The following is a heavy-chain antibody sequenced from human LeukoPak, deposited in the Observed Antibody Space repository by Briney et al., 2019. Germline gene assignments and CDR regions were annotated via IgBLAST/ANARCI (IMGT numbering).Heavy chain of an antibody. CDR2: INPNSGGT. Sequence: ASVKVSCKASGYIFTGYYMHWVRQAPGQGLEWMGWINPNSGGTNYAQKFQGRVTMTRDTSISTAYMELSRLRSDDTAVYYCARASWVWLVLVDYWGQGTLVTVSS. V-gene: IGHV1-2*02. J-gene: IGHJ4*02. CDR1: GYIFTGYY. CDR3: ARASWVWLVLVDY. D-gene: IGHD6-19*01.